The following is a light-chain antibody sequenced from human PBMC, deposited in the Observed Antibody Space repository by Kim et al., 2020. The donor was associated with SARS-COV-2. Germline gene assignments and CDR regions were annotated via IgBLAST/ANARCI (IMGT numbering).Light chain of an antibody. CDR3: QQYGNSPYT. V-gene: IGKV3-20*01. Sequence: EIVLTQSPGTLSLSPGERATLSCRASQSVSSSYLAWYQQKPGQAPRLLIYGVSSRATGIPDRFSGSGSGTDFTLTISRLEPEDFAVYYCQQYGNSPYTFGQGTKLEI. CDR2: GVS. CDR1: QSVSSSY. J-gene: IGKJ2*01.